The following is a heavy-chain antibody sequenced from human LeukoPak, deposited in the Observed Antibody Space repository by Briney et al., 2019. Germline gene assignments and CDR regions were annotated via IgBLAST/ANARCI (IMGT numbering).Heavy chain of an antibody. D-gene: IGHD3-10*01. Sequence: GGSLRLSWAASGFTFSSYAMSWVRQAPGKGLEWVSAIGGSGGSTYYADSVKGRFTISRDNSKTTLYLQMNSLRAEDTAVYYCAKDYYGSGSLYWTGFDYWGQGTLVTVSS. CDR3: AKDYYGSGSLYWTGFDY. J-gene: IGHJ4*02. V-gene: IGHV3-23*01. CDR1: GFTFSSYA. CDR2: IGGSGGST.